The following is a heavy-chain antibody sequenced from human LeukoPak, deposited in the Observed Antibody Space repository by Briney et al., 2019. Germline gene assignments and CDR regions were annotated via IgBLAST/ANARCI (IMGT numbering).Heavy chain of an antibody. CDR3: SRRFDT. Sequence: PGRSLRPSCAASGFTFSDYSMNWVRQAPGKGLEWVLYIDGSGDTIYYADSVQGRFTISRDNAKNSLDLQMNSLRDEDTAVYYCSRRFDTSGQGTLVTVSS. V-gene: IGHV3-48*02. CDR1: GFTFSDYS. CDR2: IDGSGDTI. J-gene: IGHJ4*02.